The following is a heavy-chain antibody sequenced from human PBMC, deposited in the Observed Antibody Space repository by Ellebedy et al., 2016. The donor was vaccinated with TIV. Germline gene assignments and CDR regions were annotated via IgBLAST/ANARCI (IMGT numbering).Heavy chain of an antibody. Sequence: GGSLRLXXAASGFTFSRYAMSWVRQAPGKGLEWVSAISGSGVSTYYADSVKGRFTISRDNSKNTLYLQMNSLRAEDTAVYYCAKVYWLFQKGTDDFDIWGQGTMVTVSS. V-gene: IGHV3-23*01. CDR1: GFTFSRYA. CDR3: AKVYWLFQKGTDDFDI. D-gene: IGHD3-9*01. CDR2: ISGSGVST. J-gene: IGHJ3*02.